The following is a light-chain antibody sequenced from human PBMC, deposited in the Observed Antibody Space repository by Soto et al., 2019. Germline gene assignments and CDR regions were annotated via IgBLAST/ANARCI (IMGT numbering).Light chain of an antibody. J-gene: IGLJ2*01. V-gene: IGLV2-11*01. CDR1: SSDVGSYDH. CDR2: EVN. Sequence: QSVLTQPRSASGSPGQAVTISCTGTSSDVGSYDHVSWYQQHPGKAPKVIMYEVNQRSSRVPDRFSGSKSGNTASLTISGLQAEDEADYYCSSYAGSYSVVFGGGTKVTVL. CDR3: SSYAGSYSVV.